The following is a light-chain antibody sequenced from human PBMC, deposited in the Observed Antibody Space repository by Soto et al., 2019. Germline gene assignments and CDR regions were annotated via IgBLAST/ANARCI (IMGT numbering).Light chain of an antibody. V-gene: IGLV1-40*01. CDR2: DNS. CDR1: SSNIGAGYD. J-gene: IGLJ1*01. Sequence: QSVLTQPPSVSGAPGQRVTISCTGSSSNIGAGYDVHWYQQLPGTAPKLLIYDNSNRPSGVPDRLSGSKSGTSASLAITGLQAEDEADYYCQSYDSSLSVFGTGTKVTVL. CDR3: QSYDSSLSV.